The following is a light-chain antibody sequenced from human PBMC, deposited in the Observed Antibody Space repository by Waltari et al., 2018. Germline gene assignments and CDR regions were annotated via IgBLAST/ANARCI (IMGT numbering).Light chain of an antibody. J-gene: IGKJ1*01. V-gene: IGKV1-5*03. Sequence: DIQMTQSPSTLSASVGDRVTITCRASQSISSWLAWYQQKPGKAPKLLNYKASSLESGVPSRFSGSGSGTEFTLTISSLQPDDFATYYCQQYNSYSETFGQGTKVEIK. CDR1: QSISSW. CDR3: QQYNSYSET. CDR2: KAS.